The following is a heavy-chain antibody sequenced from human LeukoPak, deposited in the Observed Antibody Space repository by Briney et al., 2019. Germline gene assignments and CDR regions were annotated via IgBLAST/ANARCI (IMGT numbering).Heavy chain of an antibody. Sequence: PGGSLRLSCAVSGFTVSNNYMSWVRQAPGKGLEWVSVIYSGGSTYYVDSVKGRFTISRDNSKNTLYLQMNSLRAEDTAVYYCAKGDTVATKPAFDIWGQGTMVTVSS. J-gene: IGHJ3*02. CDR1: GFTVSNNY. CDR2: IYSGGST. D-gene: IGHD5-12*01. V-gene: IGHV3-66*01. CDR3: AKGDTVATKPAFDI.